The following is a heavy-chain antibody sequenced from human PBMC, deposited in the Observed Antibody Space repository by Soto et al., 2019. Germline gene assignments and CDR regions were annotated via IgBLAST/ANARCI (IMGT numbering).Heavy chain of an antibody. Sequence: GGSLRLSCAASGFTFSSYAMSWVRQAPGKGLEWVSAISGSGGSTYYADSVKGRFTISRDNSKNTLYLQMNNLRAEDTAVYYCAKHGDPMVRGVMYGAFDICGQGTMVIVSS. J-gene: IGHJ3*02. CDR1: GFTFSSYA. CDR2: ISGSGGST. V-gene: IGHV3-23*01. D-gene: IGHD3-10*01. CDR3: AKHGDPMVRGVMYGAFDI.